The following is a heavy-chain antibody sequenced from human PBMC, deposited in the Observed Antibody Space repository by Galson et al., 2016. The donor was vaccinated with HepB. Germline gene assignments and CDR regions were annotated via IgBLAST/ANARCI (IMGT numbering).Heavy chain of an antibody. CDR1: GFTFNNYA. CDR3: ARGDFPPSFFDY. D-gene: IGHD3-16*01. V-gene: IGHV3-30-3*01. Sequence: SLRLSCAASGFTFNNYAMHWVRQAPGKGLEWVAAISFDGNSKYYADSVKGRFTISRDSSKSTLYLQMNSLRIEDTAIYYCARGDFPPSFFDYWGRGSLVTVSS. J-gene: IGHJ4*02. CDR2: ISFDGNSK.